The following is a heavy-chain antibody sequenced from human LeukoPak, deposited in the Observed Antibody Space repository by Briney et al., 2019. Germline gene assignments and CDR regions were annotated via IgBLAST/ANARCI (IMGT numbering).Heavy chain of an antibody. Sequence: ASVKVSCKASGYTFTSYDVNWVRQATGQGLEWMGWMDPNSGNTGYAQKFQGRVTMTRNTSISTAYMELSSLRSEDTAVYYCARGAGISWIIYNYWGQGTLVTVSS. D-gene: IGHD6-13*01. CDR3: ARGAGISWIIYNY. CDR2: MDPNSGNT. CDR1: GYTFTSYD. V-gene: IGHV1-8*01. J-gene: IGHJ4*02.